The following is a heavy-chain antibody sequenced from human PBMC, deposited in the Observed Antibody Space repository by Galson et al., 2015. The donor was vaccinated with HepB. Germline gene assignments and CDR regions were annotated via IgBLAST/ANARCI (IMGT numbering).Heavy chain of an antibody. CDR1: GFTFNSYW. D-gene: IGHD3-22*01. CDR3: VRGGTGYFRLFQGDAFDG. V-gene: IGHV3-74*03. J-gene: IGHJ3*01. Sequence: SLRLSCAASGFTFNSYWMHWVRQAPGKGLMWISRVNTDGTETTYADSVKGRVTISRDNAKNTYYLQMNSLSPEDTAIYYCVRGGTGYFRLFQGDAFDGWGLGTMVTVSS. CDR2: VNTDGTET.